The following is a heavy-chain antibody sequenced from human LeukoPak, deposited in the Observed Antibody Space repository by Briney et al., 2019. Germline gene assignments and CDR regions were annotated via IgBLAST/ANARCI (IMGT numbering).Heavy chain of an antibody. V-gene: IGHV4-59*01. Sequence: SETLSLTCTVSGGSISRYYWSWIRQPPGRGLEWIAYIYYTGSTDYNPSLKSRVTISLNTSKNHFSLNLSSVTAADTAVYYCARSYDSSGYYYYGMDVWGQGATVTVSS. D-gene: IGHD3-22*01. CDR1: GGSISRYY. J-gene: IGHJ6*02. CDR2: IYYTGST. CDR3: ARSYDSSGYYYYGMDV.